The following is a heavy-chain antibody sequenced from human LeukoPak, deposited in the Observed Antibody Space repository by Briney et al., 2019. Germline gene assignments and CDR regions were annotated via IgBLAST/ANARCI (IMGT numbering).Heavy chain of an antibody. CDR2: FDPEDGET. J-gene: IGHJ4*02. CDR1: GYTLTELS. V-gene: IGHV1-24*01. Sequence: ASVKVSCKVSGYTLTELSMHWARQAPGKGLEWMGGFDPEDGETIYAQKFQGRVTMTEDTSTDTAYKELSSLRSEDTAVYYCATGIAAAGIFDYWGQGTLVTVSS. D-gene: IGHD6-13*01. CDR3: ATGIAAAGIFDY.